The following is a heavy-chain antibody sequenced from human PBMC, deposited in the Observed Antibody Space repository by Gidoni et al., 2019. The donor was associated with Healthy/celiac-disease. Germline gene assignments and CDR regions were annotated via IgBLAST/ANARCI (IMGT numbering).Heavy chain of an antibody. D-gene: IGHD1-26*01. Sequence: EVQLVQSGAEVKKPGESLKISCKGSGYSFTIYWIGWVRQMPGKGLEWMGIIYPGDSDTRYSPSFQGQVTISADKSISTAYLQWSSLKASDTAMYYCARRSPGIVGATDAFDIWGQGTMVTVSS. CDR1: GYSFTIYW. CDR2: IYPGDSDT. V-gene: IGHV5-51*01. CDR3: ARRSPGIVGATDAFDI. J-gene: IGHJ3*02.